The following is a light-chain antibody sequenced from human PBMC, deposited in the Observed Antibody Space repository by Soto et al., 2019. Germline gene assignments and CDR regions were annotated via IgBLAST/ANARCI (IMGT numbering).Light chain of an antibody. V-gene: IGKV1-27*01. Sequence: PMTQSPSTLSASVGDRVTITCRAIQGISNFLAWYQQKPGKVPNILIYGASTLQSGVPSRFSASGSGTDFTLTISSLQPEDIATYDCQNYHSATCTFGQGTKVQIK. CDR2: GAS. CDR3: QNYHSATCT. CDR1: QGISNF. J-gene: IGKJ1*01.